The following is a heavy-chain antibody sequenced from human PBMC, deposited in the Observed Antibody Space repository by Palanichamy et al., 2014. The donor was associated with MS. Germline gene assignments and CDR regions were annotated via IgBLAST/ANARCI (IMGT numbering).Heavy chain of an antibody. J-gene: IGHJ4*02. CDR1: GYTFTSYA. Sequence: QVQLVQPGAEVKKPGASVKVSCKASGYTFTSYAMHWVRQAPGQRLEWMGWINAGNGNTKYSQKFQGRVTITRDTSASTAYMELSSLRSEDTAVYYCARKKYSGSYAYFDYWGQGTLVTVSS. V-gene: IGHV1-3*01. D-gene: IGHD1-26*01. CDR3: ARKKYSGSYAYFDY. CDR2: INAGNGNT.